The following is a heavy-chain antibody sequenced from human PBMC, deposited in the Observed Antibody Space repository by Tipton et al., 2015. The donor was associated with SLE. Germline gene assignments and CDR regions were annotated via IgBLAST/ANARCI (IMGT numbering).Heavy chain of an antibody. V-gene: IGHV5-51*03. CDR3: ARLSPLRAAHCDGVCFPDY. CDR2: IFPGDSET. J-gene: IGHJ4*02. CDR1: GYIFTDYW. Sequence: QLVQSGAEVKKPGQSLKISCEGSGYIFTDYWIGWVRQTPGRGLAWLGIIFPGDSETRYSPSFQGQATLSADKSISTAYLQWSSLKASDTAMVFCARLSPLRAAHCDGVCFPDYWGRGTMVTVSS. D-gene: IGHD2-21*02.